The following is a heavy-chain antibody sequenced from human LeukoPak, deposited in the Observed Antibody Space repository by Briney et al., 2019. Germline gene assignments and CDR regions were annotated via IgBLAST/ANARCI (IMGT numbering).Heavy chain of an antibody. CDR1: GGTFSSYA. J-gene: IGHJ5*02. CDR2: IIPIFSAA. V-gene: IGHV1-69*13. D-gene: IGHD2-21*02. CDR3: ARAPSLVVTASPWLGWFDP. Sequence: ASVKVSCKAAGGTFSSYAISWVRQAPGQGLEWMGGIIPIFSAAKYAQKFQGRVTITADELTRTAYMELSSLRSEDTAVYYCARAPSLVVTASPWLGWFDPWGQGTLVTVSS.